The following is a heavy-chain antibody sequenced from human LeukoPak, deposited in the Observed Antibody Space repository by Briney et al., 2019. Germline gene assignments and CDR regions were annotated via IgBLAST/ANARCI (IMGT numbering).Heavy chain of an antibody. CDR2: ISRTGDYT. V-gene: IGHV3-23*01. J-gene: IGHJ4*02. CDR3: AIMHPNYDGRGYGVQ. Sequence: GGSLRLSCAASGYTFNTCGMGWVRQAPGKGLEWVSTISRTGDYTYYADSVKGRFTISRDNSKNMLYLQMTSLRAEDSALYYCAIMHPNYDGRGYGVQWGQGTLVTVSS. D-gene: IGHD3-22*01. CDR1: GYTFNTCG.